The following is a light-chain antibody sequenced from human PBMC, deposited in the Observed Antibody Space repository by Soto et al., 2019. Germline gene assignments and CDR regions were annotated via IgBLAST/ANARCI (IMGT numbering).Light chain of an antibody. Sequence: DIQMTQSPSTLSASVGDRVTITCRASQSISSWLAWYQQKPGKAPKLLIYKASSLESGVPSRFSGSGSGTEFTLTIISLQPDDFATYYCQQWTFGQGTKVEIK. CDR2: KAS. CDR1: QSISSW. V-gene: IGKV1-5*03. J-gene: IGKJ1*01. CDR3: QQWT.